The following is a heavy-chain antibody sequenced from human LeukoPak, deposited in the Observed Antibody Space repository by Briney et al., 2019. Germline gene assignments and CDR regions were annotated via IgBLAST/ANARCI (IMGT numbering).Heavy chain of an antibody. CDR1: GFTFSSYG. D-gene: IGHD6-19*01. Sequence: GGSLRLSCAASGFTFSSYGMHWVRQAPGKGLEWVAVISYDGSNKYYADSVKGRFTISRDNSKNTLYLQMNSLRAEDTAVYYCARIGSGWYWEYWGQGALVTVSS. J-gene: IGHJ4*02. V-gene: IGHV3-30*03. CDR3: ARIGSGWYWEY. CDR2: ISYDGSNK.